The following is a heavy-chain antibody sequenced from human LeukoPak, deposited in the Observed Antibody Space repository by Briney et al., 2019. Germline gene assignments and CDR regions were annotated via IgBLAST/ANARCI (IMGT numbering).Heavy chain of an antibody. CDR2: ISSSSTI. CDR3: AREAILDDAFDV. CDR1: GFTFSSYS. V-gene: IGHV3-48*04. D-gene: IGHD3-3*02. Sequence: GGFLRLSCAASGFTFSSYSMNWVRQAPGKGLEWVSYISSSSTIYYADSVKGRFTISRDNAKNSVFLQMNSLRGEDTAVYYCAREAILDDAFDVWGHGTVVTVSS. J-gene: IGHJ3*01.